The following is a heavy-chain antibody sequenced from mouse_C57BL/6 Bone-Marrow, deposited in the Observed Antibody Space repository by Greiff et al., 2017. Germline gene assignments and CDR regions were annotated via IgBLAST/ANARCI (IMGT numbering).Heavy chain of an antibody. CDR3: TRTYYSNYGAY. D-gene: IGHD2-5*01. CDR2: IYPGNSDT. CDR1: GYTFTSYW. Sequence: VQLQQSGTVLARPGASVKMSCKTSGYTFTSYWMHWVKQRPGQGLEWIGAIYPGNSDTSYNQKFKGKAKLTAVTSASTAYMELSSLTNEDSAVYYCTRTYYSNYGAYWGQGTLVTVSA. J-gene: IGHJ3*01. V-gene: IGHV1-5*01.